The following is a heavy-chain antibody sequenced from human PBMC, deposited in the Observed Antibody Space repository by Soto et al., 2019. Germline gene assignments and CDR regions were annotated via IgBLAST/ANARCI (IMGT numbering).Heavy chain of an antibody. Sequence: GASVKVSCKASVYTFANYGISWVRQAPGQGLEWMGWISVYNGNTNYAQRFQGRVTMTTDTSTSTAYMELRSLRFDDTAVYYCARDPNLGYTYGYGYYYYGMDVWGQGTTVTVSS. V-gene: IGHV1-18*04. J-gene: IGHJ6*02. D-gene: IGHD5-18*01. CDR3: ARDPNLGYTYGYGYYYYGMDV. CDR1: VYTFANYG. CDR2: ISVYNGNT.